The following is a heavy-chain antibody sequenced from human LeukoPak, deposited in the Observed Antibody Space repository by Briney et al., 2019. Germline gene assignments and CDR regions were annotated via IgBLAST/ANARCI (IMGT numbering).Heavy chain of an antibody. CDR2: IHYSGTT. Sequence: SETLSLTCTVSGASIDSGRYYWGWIRQPPGKGLEWIGSIHYSGTTYYNPSLKSRVTISINTSNNQFSLKLSSVTAADTAVYYCARGTPYNPWGQGTLVTVSS. V-gene: IGHV4-39*07. D-gene: IGHD4-11*01. CDR1: GASIDSGRYY. J-gene: IGHJ5*02. CDR3: ARGTPYNP.